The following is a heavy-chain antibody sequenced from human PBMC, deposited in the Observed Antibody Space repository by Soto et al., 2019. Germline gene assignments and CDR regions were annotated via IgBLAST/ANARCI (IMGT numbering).Heavy chain of an antibody. D-gene: IGHD6-13*01. V-gene: IGHV3-30*18. CDR2: ISYDGSNK. Sequence: GGSLRLSCAASGFTFSSYGMHWVRQAPGKGLEWVAVISYDGSNKYYADSVKDRFTISRDNSKNTLYLQMNSLRAEDTAVYYCEKDIKAAAGRGGGDYWGQGTLVTVSS. J-gene: IGHJ4*02. CDR1: GFTFSSYG. CDR3: EKDIKAAAGRGGGDY.